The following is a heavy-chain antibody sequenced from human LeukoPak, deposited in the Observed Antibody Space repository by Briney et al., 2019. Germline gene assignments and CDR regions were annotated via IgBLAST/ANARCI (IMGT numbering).Heavy chain of an antibody. CDR2: FDPEDGET. J-gene: IGHJ6*03. Sequence: ASVKVSCKASGYTFTSYYMHWVRQAPGKGLEWMGGFDPEDGETIYAQKFQGRVTVTEDTSTDTAYMELSSLRSEDTAVYYCATGGLNTLPPYYYMDVWGKGTTVTVSS. CDR3: ATGGLNTLPPYYYMDV. D-gene: IGHD6-25*01. V-gene: IGHV1-24*01. CDR1: GYTFTSYY.